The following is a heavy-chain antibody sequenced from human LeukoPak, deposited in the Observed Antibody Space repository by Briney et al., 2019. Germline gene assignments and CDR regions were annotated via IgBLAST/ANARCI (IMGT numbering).Heavy chain of an antibody. V-gene: IGHV1-46*01. CDR3: ARSRPGYSYAIPAFPFDY. D-gene: IGHD5-18*01. J-gene: IGHJ4*02. Sequence: ASVTVSCKASGYTFTSYYMHWVRQAPGQGLEWMGIINPSGCSTSYAQNFQGRVTMTRDTSTSTVYMELSSLRSEDTAVYYSARSRPGYSYAIPAFPFDYWGQGTLVTVSS. CDR2: INPSGCST. CDR1: GYTFTSYY.